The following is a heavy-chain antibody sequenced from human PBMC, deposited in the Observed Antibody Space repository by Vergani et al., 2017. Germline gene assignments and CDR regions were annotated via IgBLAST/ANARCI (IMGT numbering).Heavy chain of an antibody. D-gene: IGHD1-1*01. Sequence: EVQLVESGGGLVKPGGSLRLSCAASGFTFSSYSMNWVRQAPGKGLEWVSSISSSSSYIYYADSVKGRFTISRYNAKNSLYLQMNSLRAKDTAVYYCASSAGTSGDYLDVWGKGTTVTVSS. CDR1: GFTFSSYS. V-gene: IGHV3-21*01. CDR3: ASSAGTSGDYLDV. CDR2: ISSSSSYI. J-gene: IGHJ6*03.